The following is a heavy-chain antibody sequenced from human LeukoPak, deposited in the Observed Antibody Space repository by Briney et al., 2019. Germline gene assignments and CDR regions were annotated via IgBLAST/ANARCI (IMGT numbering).Heavy chain of an antibody. Sequence: GASVKVSCKASGYTFTGYHMHWVRQAPGQGLEWMGWINPNSGGTNYAQKFQGRVTMTRDTSISTAYMELSRLRSDDTAVYYCARDPPYYYDSSGYQDYWGQGTLVTVSS. J-gene: IGHJ4*02. CDR2: INPNSGGT. CDR1: GYTFTGYH. CDR3: ARDPPYYYDSSGYQDY. D-gene: IGHD3-22*01. V-gene: IGHV1-2*02.